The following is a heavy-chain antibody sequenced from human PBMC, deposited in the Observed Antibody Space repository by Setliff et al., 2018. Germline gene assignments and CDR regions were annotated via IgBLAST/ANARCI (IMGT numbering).Heavy chain of an antibody. D-gene: IGHD3-3*01. CDR2: IYYRGST. V-gene: IGHV4-59*12. CDR3: ARARGDDFWSGYNTNYYYMDV. CDR1: GDSMSSYY. Sequence: SETLSLTCTVPGDSMSSYYWSWIRQPTGKGLEWNGYIYYRGSTNYNPSRKSRVTTSVDTSKNQFSLKLSSVTAADTAVYYCARARGDDFWSGYNTNYYYMDVWGKGTTVTVSS. J-gene: IGHJ6*03.